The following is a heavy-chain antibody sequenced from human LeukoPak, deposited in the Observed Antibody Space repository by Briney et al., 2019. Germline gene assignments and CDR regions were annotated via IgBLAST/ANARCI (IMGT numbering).Heavy chain of an antibody. CDR2: ISSRGSTI. Sequence: GGSLRLSCAASGFSFSSYEMTWVRLAPGKGLEWVSYISSRGSTIFYADSVKGRFTISRDNAKNSLYLQMNSLRAEDTAVYYCARHGRLDYWGQGTLVTVSS. CDR1: GFSFSSYE. V-gene: IGHV3-48*03. J-gene: IGHJ4*02. CDR3: ARHGRLDY. D-gene: IGHD1-26*01.